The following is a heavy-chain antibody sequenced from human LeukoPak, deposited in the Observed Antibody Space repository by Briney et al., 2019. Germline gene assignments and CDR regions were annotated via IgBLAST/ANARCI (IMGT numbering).Heavy chain of an antibody. V-gene: IGHV3-48*03. D-gene: IGHD5-12*01. Sequence: PGGSLRLSCAAPGFTFSSYEMNWVRQAPGKGLEWVSYISSSGSTIYYADSVKGRFTISRDNAKNSLYLQMNSLRAEDTAVYYCAREGPLVATTPHFDYWGQGTLVTVSS. J-gene: IGHJ4*02. CDR1: GFTFSSYE. CDR2: ISSSGSTI. CDR3: AREGPLVATTPHFDY.